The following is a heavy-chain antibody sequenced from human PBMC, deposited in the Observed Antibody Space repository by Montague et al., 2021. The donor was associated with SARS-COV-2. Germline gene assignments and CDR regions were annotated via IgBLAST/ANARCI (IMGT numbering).Heavy chain of an antibody. Sequence: SETLSLTCSVSRDSISNYSRSWIRQSQVKTPEWIGSIYSSGTTNYNPSLTSRVTISVDTSKNPVSLKLTSVTAADTAVYYCARHVRVTTVTSHMYHYAMDVWGQGTTVTVSS. CDR2: IYSSGTT. D-gene: IGHD4-11*01. V-gene: IGHV4-59*08. J-gene: IGHJ6*02. CDR3: ARHVRVTTVTSHMYHYAMDV. CDR1: RDSISNYS.